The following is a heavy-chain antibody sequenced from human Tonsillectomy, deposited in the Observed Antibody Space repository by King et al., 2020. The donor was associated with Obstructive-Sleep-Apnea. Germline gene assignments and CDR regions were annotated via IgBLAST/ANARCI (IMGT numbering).Heavy chain of an antibody. CDR2: VQSGGQT. V-gene: IGHV3-23*04. CDR3: ARGITVPEF. J-gene: IGHJ4*02. Sequence: HLVAAVGVFAQPVGSMRLSCSPSRFTFTHYGITCLSTSHGNGVACLHAVQSGGQTYYTDSVKGRFTMSRDNSKNTVYLQMNNLRAEDTAVYYCARGITVPEFWGQGTLVTVSS. CDR1: RFTFTHYG. D-gene: IGHD1-14*01.